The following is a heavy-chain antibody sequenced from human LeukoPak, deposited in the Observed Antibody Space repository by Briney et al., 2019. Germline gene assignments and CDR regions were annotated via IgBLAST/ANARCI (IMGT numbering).Heavy chain of an antibody. J-gene: IGHJ6*04. V-gene: IGHV4-59*01. D-gene: IGHD3-3*01. CDR1: GGSFSGYY. CDR3: ARYYDFWSGQPLGDV. Sequence: SETLSLTCAVYGGSFSGYYWSWIRQPPGQGLEWIGYIYNSGSTNYNPSLKSRVTISVDTSKNQFSLELSSVTAADTAVYYCARYYDFWSGQPLGDVWGKGTTVTVSS. CDR2: IYNSGST.